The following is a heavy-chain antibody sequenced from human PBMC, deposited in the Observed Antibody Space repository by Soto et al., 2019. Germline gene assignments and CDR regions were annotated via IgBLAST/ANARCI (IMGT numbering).Heavy chain of an antibody. CDR3: ARDYWMMTTVTPVDY. J-gene: IGHJ4*02. V-gene: IGHV3-7*01. CDR1: GFTFSSYW. D-gene: IGHD4-4*01. Sequence: PGGSLRLSCAASGFTFSSYWMSWVRQAPGKGLEWVANIKQDGSEKYYVDSVKGRFTISRDNAKNSLYLQMNSLRAEDTAVYYCARDYWMMTTVTPVDYWGQGTLVTVSS. CDR2: IKQDGSEK.